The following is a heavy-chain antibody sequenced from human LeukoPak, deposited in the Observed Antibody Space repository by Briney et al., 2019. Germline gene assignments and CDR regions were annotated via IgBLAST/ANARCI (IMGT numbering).Heavy chain of an antibody. Sequence: GGSLRLSCTASGFTFGDYAMSWVRQAPGKGLEWVGFIRSKAYGGTTEYAASVKGRFTISRDDSKSIAYLQMNSLKTEDTAVYYCTTPNYDSSGYYLGYAFDIWGQGTMVTVSS. D-gene: IGHD3-22*01. V-gene: IGHV3-49*04. CDR2: IRSKAYGGTT. J-gene: IGHJ3*02. CDR1: GFTFGDYA. CDR3: TTPNYDSSGYYLGYAFDI.